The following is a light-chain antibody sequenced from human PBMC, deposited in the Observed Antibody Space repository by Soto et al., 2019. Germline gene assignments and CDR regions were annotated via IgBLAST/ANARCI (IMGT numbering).Light chain of an antibody. Sequence: EIVLTQSPGTLSLSPGERDTLXCRASQSLSSGFLAWYQQKPGQAPRLLXXAESSRATAIPERLSGSGSGRDFTLTLSSLQSEDFAVYYCKQYNNWPPITFGQGTRLEIK. V-gene: IGKV3-20*01. CDR2: AES. J-gene: IGKJ5*01. CDR3: KQYNNWPPIT. CDR1: QSLSSGF.